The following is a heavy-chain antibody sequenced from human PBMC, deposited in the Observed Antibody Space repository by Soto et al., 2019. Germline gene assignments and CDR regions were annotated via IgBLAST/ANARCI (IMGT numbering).Heavy chain of an antibody. J-gene: IGHJ4*02. Sequence: GGSLRLSCAVSGFHFNKAWMSWIRQAPGKGLEWVARIKAKSEGGTTDYAAPVKDRFTISRDDSENTLYLQMNSLKTEDTAVYYCTPGVRQAYCGGDCYSFDYWGQGTLVTVS. CDR2: IKAKSEGGTT. V-gene: IGHV3-15*01. CDR3: TPGVRQAYCGGDCYSFDY. D-gene: IGHD2-21*02. CDR1: GFHFNKAW.